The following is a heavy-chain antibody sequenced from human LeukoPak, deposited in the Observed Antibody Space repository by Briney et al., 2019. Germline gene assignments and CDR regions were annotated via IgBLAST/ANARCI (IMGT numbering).Heavy chain of an antibody. CDR2: MNPNSGNT. V-gene: IGHV1-8*01. CDR3: ARAAEYSSGWYQYGY. J-gene: IGHJ4*02. D-gene: IGHD6-19*01. CDR1: GYTFTSYD. Sequence: ASVKVSCKASGYTFTSYDINWVRQAAGQGLEWMGWMNPNSGNTGYAQKFQGRVTMTRNTSISTAYMELSSLRSEDTAVYYCARAAEYSSGWYQYGYWGQGTLVTVSS.